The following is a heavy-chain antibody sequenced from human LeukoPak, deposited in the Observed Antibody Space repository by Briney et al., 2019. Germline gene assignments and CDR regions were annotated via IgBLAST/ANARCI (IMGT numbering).Heavy chain of an antibody. CDR3: ARESGYGGNWADFDY. J-gene: IGHJ4*02. CDR1: GFTFSNAW. D-gene: IGHD4-23*01. CDR2: IKSKTDGGTT. Sequence: GGSLRLSCAASGFTFSNAWMSWVRQAPGKGLEWVGRIKSKTDGGTTDYAAPVKGRFTISRDDSKNSLYLQMNSLKTEDTAVYYCARESGYGGNWADFDYWGQGTLVTVSS. V-gene: IGHV3-15*01.